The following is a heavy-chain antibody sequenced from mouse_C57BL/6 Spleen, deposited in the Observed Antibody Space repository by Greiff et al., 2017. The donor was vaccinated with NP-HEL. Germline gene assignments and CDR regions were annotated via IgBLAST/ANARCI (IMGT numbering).Heavy chain of an antibody. CDR3: ARGYGSSRYWYCDV. CDR2: INPNNGGT. CDR1: GYTFTDYY. J-gene: IGHJ1*03. V-gene: IGHV1-26*01. Sequence: EVQLQQSGPELVKPGASVKISCKASGYTFTDYYMNWVKQSHGKSLEWIGDINPNNGGTSYNQKFKGKATLTVDKSSSTAYMELRSLTSEDSAVYYCARGYGSSRYWYCDVWGTGTTVTVSS. D-gene: IGHD1-1*01.